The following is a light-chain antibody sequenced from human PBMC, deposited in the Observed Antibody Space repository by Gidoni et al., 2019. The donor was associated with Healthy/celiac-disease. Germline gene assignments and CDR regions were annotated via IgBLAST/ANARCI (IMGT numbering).Light chain of an antibody. CDR2: GAS. CDR1: QSVSSSY. V-gene: IGKV3-20*01. CDR3: QQYGSSST. J-gene: IGKJ5*01. Sequence: EIVLTQSPGTLSLSPGERATLSCRASQSVSSSYLAWYQQKPGQAPRLLIYGASSRATGIPDFTLTISRLEHEDFAVYYCQQYGSSSTFGQGTRLEIK.